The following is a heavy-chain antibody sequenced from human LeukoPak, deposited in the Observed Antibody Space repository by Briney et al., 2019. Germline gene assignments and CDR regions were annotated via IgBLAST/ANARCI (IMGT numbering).Heavy chain of an antibody. D-gene: IGHD3-22*01. CDR2: IYYSGST. J-gene: IGHJ4*02. CDR3: ASLGDYYDSSGYYLYFDY. CDR1: GGSISSYY. Sequence: SETLSLTCTVSGGSISSYYWSWIRQPPGKGLEWIGYIYYSGSTNYNPSLKSRVTISVDTSKNQFSLKLSSVTAADTAVYYCASLGDYYDSSGYYLYFDYWGQGTLVTVSS. V-gene: IGHV4-59*01.